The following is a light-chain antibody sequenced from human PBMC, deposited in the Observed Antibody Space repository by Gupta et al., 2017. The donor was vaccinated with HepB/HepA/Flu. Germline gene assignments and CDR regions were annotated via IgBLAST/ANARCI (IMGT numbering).Light chain of an antibody. CDR1: SSNIGGNS. CDR3: AAWDDSLNGVV. V-gene: IGLV1-44*01. J-gene: IGLJ2*01. Sequence: QSVLTQPPSASGTPGQRVTITCSGSSSNIGGNSVNWYQQVPGTAPKLLIYIDNQRPSGVPDRFSGSKSGTSASLAISGLQSEDEAEYYCAAWDDSLNGVVFGGGTKLTVL. CDR2: IDN.